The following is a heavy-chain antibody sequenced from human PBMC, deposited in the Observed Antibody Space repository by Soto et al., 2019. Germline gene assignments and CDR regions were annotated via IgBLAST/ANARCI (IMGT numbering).Heavy chain of an antibody. CDR1: GGTFSSYA. CDR3: ARPISRGPTYGMEV. D-gene: IGHD3-22*01. J-gene: IGHJ6*02. V-gene: IGHV1-69*06. CDR2: IITIFGTA. Sequence: QVQLVQSGAEVKKPGSSVKVSCKASGGTFSSYAISWVRQAPGQGLEWMGGIITIFGTANYAQKFQGRVTITADTSTSTAYMEVSSLRSEDTAVYYGARPISRGPTYGMEVWGQGNTVTVSS.